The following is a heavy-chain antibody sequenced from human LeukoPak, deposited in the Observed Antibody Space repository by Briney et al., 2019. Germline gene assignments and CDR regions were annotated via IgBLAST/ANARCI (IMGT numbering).Heavy chain of an antibody. J-gene: IGHJ4*02. D-gene: IGHD4-17*01. V-gene: IGHV3-23*01. CDR1: EFDFSSHA. CDR2: ISISGSKT. CDR3: ANEIRPNDY. Sequence: GGSLRLSCAASEFDFSSHAMTWVRQAPGKGLEWVSAISISGSKTYYADSVRGRFTISRDNSKNTLYLQMNSLRAEDTAVYYCANEIRPNDYWGQGTQVTVSS.